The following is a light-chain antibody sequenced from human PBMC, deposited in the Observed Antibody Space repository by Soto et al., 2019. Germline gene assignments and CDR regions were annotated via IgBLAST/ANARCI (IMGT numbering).Light chain of an antibody. Sequence: EIVLTQSPGTLSLSPGERATLSCRASQSVSSSYLAWYQQKPGQAPRLLIYGTSSRATGIPDRSSGSGSGTDFTLTISRLEPEDSAVYYCQHYVGSPFGGGTKVEIK. CDR1: QSVSSSY. V-gene: IGKV3-20*01. CDR2: GTS. CDR3: QHYVGSP. J-gene: IGKJ4*01.